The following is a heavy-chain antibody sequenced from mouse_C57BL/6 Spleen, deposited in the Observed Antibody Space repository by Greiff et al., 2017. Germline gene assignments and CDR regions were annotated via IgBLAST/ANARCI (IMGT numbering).Heavy chain of an antibody. V-gene: IGHV1-18*01. D-gene: IGHD1-1*01. J-gene: IGHJ4*01. CDR3: ARTSYYGSSYYAMDY. CDR2: INPNNGGT. CDR1: GYTFTDYN. Sequence: EVQLQQSGPELVKPGASVKIPCKASGYTFTDYNMDWVKQSHGKSLEWIGDINPNNGGTIYNQKFKGKATLTVDKSSSTAYMELRRLTSEDTAVYYCARTSYYGSSYYAMDYWGQGTSVTVSS.